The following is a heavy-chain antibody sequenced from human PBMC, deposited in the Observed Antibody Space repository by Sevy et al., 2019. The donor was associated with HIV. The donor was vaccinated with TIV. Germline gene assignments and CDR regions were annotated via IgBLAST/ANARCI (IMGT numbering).Heavy chain of an antibody. CDR1: GYIFGIYD. CDR3: ARGRAPDNGRYYFDS. V-gene: IGHV1-18*01. CDR2: ITPDSGDT. Sequence: ASVKVSCKASGYIFGIYDISWVRQAPGQGLEWMGWITPDSGDTNYAQKLQGGVTMTTDTSTRTSYMELSSLTSDDAGVYYCARGRAPDNGRYYFDSWAQGTLVTVS. J-gene: IGHJ4*02. D-gene: IGHD1-26*01.